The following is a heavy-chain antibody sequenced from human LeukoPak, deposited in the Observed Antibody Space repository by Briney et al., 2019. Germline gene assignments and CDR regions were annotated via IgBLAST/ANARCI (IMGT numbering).Heavy chain of an antibody. CDR1: GLTFSDYY. D-gene: IGHD6-19*01. CDR3: ARDLEWPVAGTLIAY. V-gene: IGHV3-11*04. J-gene: IGHJ4*02. Sequence: GGSLRLSCAASGLTFSDYYMSWIRQAPGKGLEWVSYISSSGSTKYYADSVKGRFTISRDNAKNSLYLQMNSLRAEDTAIYYCARDLEWPVAGTLIAYWGQGTLVTVSS. CDR2: ISSSGSTK.